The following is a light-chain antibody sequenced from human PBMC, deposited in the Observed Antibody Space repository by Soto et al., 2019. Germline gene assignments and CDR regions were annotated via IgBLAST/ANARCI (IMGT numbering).Light chain of an antibody. CDR2: DAS. J-gene: IGKJ2*01. V-gene: IGKV3-11*01. CDR1: QSVSSY. Sequence: EIVLTQSPATLSLSPGERATLSCRASQSVSSYLAWYQQKPGQAPRLLLYDASNRATGIPARFSGSGSGTDGTLTISSLEPEDFAVYYCQQRSNWPPYTFGQGTKLEIK. CDR3: QQRSNWPPYT.